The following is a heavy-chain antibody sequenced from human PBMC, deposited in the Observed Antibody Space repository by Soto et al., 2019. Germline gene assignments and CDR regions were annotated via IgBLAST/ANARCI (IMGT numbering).Heavy chain of an antibody. V-gene: IGHV3-23*01. Sequence: GGSLRLSCAASGFTFSSYAMSWVRQAPGKGLEWVSAISGSGGSTYYADSVKGRFTISRDNSKNTLYLQMNSLRAEDTAVYYCAKGSVQLDTGIARYYYYGMDVWGQGTTVTVSS. CDR2: ISGSGGST. J-gene: IGHJ6*02. CDR1: GFTFSSYA. CDR3: AKGSVQLDTGIARYYYYGMDV. D-gene: IGHD1-1*01.